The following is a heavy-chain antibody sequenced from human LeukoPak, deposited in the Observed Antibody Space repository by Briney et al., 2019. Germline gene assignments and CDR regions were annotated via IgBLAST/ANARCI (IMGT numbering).Heavy chain of an antibody. D-gene: IGHD3-10*01. V-gene: IGHV3-23*01. Sequence: GGSLRLSCVVSGISLSNYAMTWVRQAPGKGLEWVSYISERSGSTTYADSVKGRFTISRDNSKNTLYLQMNSLRAEDTAVYYCAKDRLWFGELATWGQGTLVTVSS. CDR2: ISERSGST. CDR3: AKDRLWFGELAT. CDR1: GISLSNYA. J-gene: IGHJ4*02.